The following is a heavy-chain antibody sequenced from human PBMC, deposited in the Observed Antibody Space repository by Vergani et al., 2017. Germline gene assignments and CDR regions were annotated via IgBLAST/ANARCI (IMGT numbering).Heavy chain of an antibody. CDR1: GFTLSNYD. V-gene: IGHV3-30*02. D-gene: IGHD3-16*01. Sequence: QVQLVESGGGVVQRGGSLRLSCATSGFTLSNYDMQWIRQGPGKGLEFVAFIQFDGSNQYYADSVKGRFTLSRDFSKNTLYLQMNSLGTDDTATYYCAKHFRGWGIDYGGQGTQVIVSS. CDR3: AKHFRGWGIDY. J-gene: IGHJ4*02. CDR2: IQFDGSNQ.